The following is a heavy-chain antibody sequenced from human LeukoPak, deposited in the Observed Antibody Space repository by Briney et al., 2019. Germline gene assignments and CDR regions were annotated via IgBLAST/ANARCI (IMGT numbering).Heavy chain of an antibody. D-gene: IGHD5-18*01. CDR1: GGSISSYY. V-gene: IGHV4-59*01. CDR2: IYYSGST. Sequence: SETLSLTCTVSGGSISSYYWSWIRQPPGKGLEWIGYIYYSGSTNYNPSLKSRATISVDTSKNQFSLKLSSVTAADTAVYYCARSPDSYGPFDYWGQGTLVTVSS. J-gene: IGHJ4*02. CDR3: ARSPDSYGPFDY.